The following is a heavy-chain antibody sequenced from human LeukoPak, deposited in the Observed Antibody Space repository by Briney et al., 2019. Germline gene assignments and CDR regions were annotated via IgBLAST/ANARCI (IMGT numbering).Heavy chain of an antibody. CDR2: IYYSGNT. Sequence: SETLSLTCTVSGVSISSSNSYWGWIRHPPGKGLEWIGSIYYSGNTYYNASLKSQVSISIDTSKNQFSLRLTSVTAADTAVYYCARQTGSGLFILPGGQGTLVTVSS. CDR1: GVSISSSNSY. CDR3: ARQTGSGLFILP. J-gene: IGHJ4*02. D-gene: IGHD3/OR15-3a*01. V-gene: IGHV4-39*01.